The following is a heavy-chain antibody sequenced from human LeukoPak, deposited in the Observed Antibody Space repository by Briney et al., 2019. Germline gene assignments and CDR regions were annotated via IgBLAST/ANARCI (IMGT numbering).Heavy chain of an antibody. CDR3: ARTAYYDISTGYPYYFDY. D-gene: IGHD3-9*01. J-gene: IGHJ4*02. V-gene: IGHV3-48*02. CDR2: ISRSSSTI. CDR1: GFAFSRYI. Sequence: GSLRLSCAASGFAFSRYIMNWVRQAPGKGLEWVSYISRSSSTIDYADSVKGRLTTSRDNAKNSLYLQMNSLRDEDTAVYYCARTAYYDISTGYPYYFDYWGQGTLVTVSS.